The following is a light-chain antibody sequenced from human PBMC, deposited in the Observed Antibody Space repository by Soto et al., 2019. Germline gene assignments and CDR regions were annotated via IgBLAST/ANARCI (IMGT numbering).Light chain of an antibody. J-gene: IGKJ2*01. Sequence: DSRVTQSPSSLSASVGDRVTITCQASRAISNFLNWYQHQPGKVPKLLISDASKLETGVPSRFSGSGSGTEITLTISSLQPEDFATYYCQHYDNVPYTIDQGTRLDIK. CDR3: QHYDNVPYT. CDR1: RAISNF. CDR2: DAS. V-gene: IGKV1-33*01.